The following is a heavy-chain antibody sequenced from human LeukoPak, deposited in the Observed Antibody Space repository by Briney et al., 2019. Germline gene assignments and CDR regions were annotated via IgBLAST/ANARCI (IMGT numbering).Heavy chain of an antibody. D-gene: IGHD1-26*01. V-gene: IGHV3-30*04. CDR3: AKEGSRSYGDY. CDR1: GFTFSTYA. Sequence: GGSLRLSCAASGFTFSTYAMSWVRQAPGKGLEWVALISYDGSNKYYADSVKGRFTISRDNSKNTVYLQMDSLRAEDTAVYYCAKEGSRSYGDYWGQGTLVTVSS. J-gene: IGHJ4*02. CDR2: ISYDGSNK.